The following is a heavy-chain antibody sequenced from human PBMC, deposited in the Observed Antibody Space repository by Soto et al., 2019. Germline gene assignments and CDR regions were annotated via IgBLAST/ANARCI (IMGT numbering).Heavy chain of an antibody. CDR2: IYYSGST. J-gene: IGHJ6*02. CDR3: ARMYYDFWSGYPSFMDV. V-gene: IGHV4-39*01. Sequence: SQALRLTCTVSGGSLSSSSYYWGWIRQPPGKGLERIGSIYYSGSTYYNPSLKSRVTISVDTSKNQFSLKLSSVTAADTAVYYCARMYYDFWSGYPSFMDVWGQGTTVT. CDR1: GGSLSSSSYY. D-gene: IGHD3-3*01.